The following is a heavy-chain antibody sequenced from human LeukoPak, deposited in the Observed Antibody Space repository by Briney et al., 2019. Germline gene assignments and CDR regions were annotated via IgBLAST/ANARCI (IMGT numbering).Heavy chain of an antibody. J-gene: IGHJ4*02. Sequence: SVKVSCKASGGSFSGYAINWVRQAPGQGLEWMGGIIPMFGTANSAQKFQGRVTITTDESTSSAYMEMNSLRSEDTAVYYCARPKDSWNHVFDHWGQGTLVTVSS. D-gene: IGHD1-20*01. CDR3: ARPKDSWNHVFDH. CDR2: IIPMFGTA. V-gene: IGHV1-69*05. CDR1: GGSFSGYA.